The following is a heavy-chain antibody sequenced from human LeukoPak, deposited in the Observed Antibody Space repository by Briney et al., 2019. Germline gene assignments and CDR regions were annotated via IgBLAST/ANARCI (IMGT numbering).Heavy chain of an antibody. CDR2: IYTSGST. Sequence: PSETLSLTCTVSGGSISNYYWSWIRQPPGKGLEWIGYIYTSGSTNYNPSLKSRVTISVDTSKNQFSLKLSSVTAADTAVYYCARGLGQLWPEDGNWGQGTLVTVSS. J-gene: IGHJ4*02. CDR1: GGSISNYY. D-gene: IGHD5-18*01. CDR3: ARGLGQLWPEDGN. V-gene: IGHV4-4*09.